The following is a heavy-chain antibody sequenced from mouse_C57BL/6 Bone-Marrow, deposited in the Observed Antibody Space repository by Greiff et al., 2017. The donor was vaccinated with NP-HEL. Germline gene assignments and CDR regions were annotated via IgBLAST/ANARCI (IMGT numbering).Heavy chain of an antibody. CDR1: GFSLTSYG. D-gene: IGHD1-1*01. Sequence: QVQLKESGPGLVAPSQSLSITCTVSGFSLTSYGVHWVRQPPGKGLEWLVVIWSDGSTTYNSALKSRRSISKDNSKSQVFLKMNSLQTDDTAMYYCARHGQGYYGRSYGYFDVWGTGTTVTVSS. CDR3: ARHGQGYYGRSYGYFDV. J-gene: IGHJ1*03. CDR2: IWSDGST. V-gene: IGHV2-6-1*01.